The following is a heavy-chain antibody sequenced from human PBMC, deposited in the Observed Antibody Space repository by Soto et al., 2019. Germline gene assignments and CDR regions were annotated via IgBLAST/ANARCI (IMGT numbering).Heavy chain of an antibody. Sequence: PGGSLRLSCAASGFTFSSYSMNWVRQAPGKGLEWVSYISSSSSTIYYADSVKGRFTISRDNAKNSLYLQMNSLRAEDTAVYYCARDSGYCSSTSCPTRFDPWGQGTLVTVSS. CDR3: ARDSGYCSSTSCPTRFDP. J-gene: IGHJ5*02. V-gene: IGHV3-48*01. CDR2: ISSSSSTI. CDR1: GFTFSSYS. D-gene: IGHD2-2*01.